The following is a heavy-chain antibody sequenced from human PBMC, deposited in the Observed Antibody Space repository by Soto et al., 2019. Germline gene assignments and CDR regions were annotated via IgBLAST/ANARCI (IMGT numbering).Heavy chain of an antibody. J-gene: IGHJ4*02. D-gene: IGHD2-21*02. CDR2: IYYSGST. CDR1: GGSISSSSYY. V-gene: IGHV4-39*01. CDR3: ARVLNCGGDSYSVV. Sequence: QLQLQESGPGLVKPSETLSLTCTVSGGSISSSSYYWGWIRQPPGKGLEWIGSIYYSGSTYYNPSLKSRVTISVDTSKNQFSLKLSSVTAADTAVYYCARVLNCGGDSYSVVWGQGTLVTVSS.